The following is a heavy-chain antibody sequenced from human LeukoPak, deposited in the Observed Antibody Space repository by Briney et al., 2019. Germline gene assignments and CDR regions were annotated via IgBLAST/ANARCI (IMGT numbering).Heavy chain of an antibody. CDR2: IYSGGST. Sequence: GGSLRLSCAASGFTVSSNYMSWVRQAPGKGLEWVSVIYSGGSTYYADSVKGRFTISGDNSKNTLYLQMNSLRAEDTAVYYCARDRDYYGMDVWGQGTTVTVSS. J-gene: IGHJ6*02. V-gene: IGHV3-53*01. CDR3: ARDRDYYGMDV. D-gene: IGHD3-10*01. CDR1: GFTVSSNY.